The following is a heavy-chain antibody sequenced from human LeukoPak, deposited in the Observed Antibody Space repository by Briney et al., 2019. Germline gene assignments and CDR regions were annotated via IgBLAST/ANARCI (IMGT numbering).Heavy chain of an antibody. V-gene: IGHV3-23*01. Sequence: GSLRLSCAASGFIFNTYGLLWVRQAPGKGLEWVSVISNDGGGPNYADFVKGRFTISRDNSKNTLFLQMNSLRAEDTALYYCAKGSSGYFVDLWGQGTLVTVSS. CDR2: ISNDGGGP. D-gene: IGHD3-22*01. J-gene: IGHJ5*02. CDR3: AKGSSGYFVDL. CDR1: GFIFNTYG.